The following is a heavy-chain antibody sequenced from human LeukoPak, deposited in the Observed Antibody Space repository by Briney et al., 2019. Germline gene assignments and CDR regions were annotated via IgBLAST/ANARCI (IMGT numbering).Heavy chain of an antibody. Sequence: GGSLRLSCAASGFTFSSYWMHWVRQAPGKGLVWVSRINSDGSSTSYADSVKGRFTISRDNSKNTLYLQMNSLRAEDTAVYYCAKDLGEERGALDIWGQGTMVTVSS. V-gene: IGHV3-74*01. D-gene: IGHD1-1*01. CDR1: GFTFSSYW. CDR2: INSDGSST. J-gene: IGHJ3*02. CDR3: AKDLGEERGALDI.